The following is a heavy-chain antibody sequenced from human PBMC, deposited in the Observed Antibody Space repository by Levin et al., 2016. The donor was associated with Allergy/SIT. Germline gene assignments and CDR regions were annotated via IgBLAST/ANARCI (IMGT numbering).Heavy chain of an antibody. CDR2: INPGYGST. CDR3: ARVGPQGSPFGVVPFDS. D-gene: IGHD3-3*01. V-gene: IGHV1-46*01. J-gene: IGHJ4*02. CDR1: GYTFITYY. Sequence: PSVKVSCKASGYTFITYYMHWVRQAPGQGLEWMGVINPGYGSTSYAQRFQGRVTMTTDTSTSTVYMELSSLRSEDAAVYYCARVGPQGSPFGVVPFDSWGQGTLVTVS.